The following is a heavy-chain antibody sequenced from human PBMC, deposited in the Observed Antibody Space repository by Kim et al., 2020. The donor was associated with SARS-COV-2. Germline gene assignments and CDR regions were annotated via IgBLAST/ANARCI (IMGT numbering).Heavy chain of an antibody. CDR3: ASGRSAADY. D-gene: IGHD6-13*01. Sequence: GSTDHNPTLTRRVTISVDTAKNQFSLKLSSVTAADTAVYYCASGRSAADYWGQGTLVTVSS. CDR2: GST. V-gene: IGHV4-34*01. J-gene: IGHJ4*02.